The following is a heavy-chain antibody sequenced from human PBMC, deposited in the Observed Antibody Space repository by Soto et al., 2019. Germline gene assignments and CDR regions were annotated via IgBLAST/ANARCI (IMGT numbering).Heavy chain of an antibody. CDR2: ISAYNGNT. J-gene: IGHJ6*02. V-gene: IGHV1-18*01. CDR1: GYTFTSYG. D-gene: IGHD3-22*01. CDR3: ARGTITYYYDSSGYYGGDFGYYGMDV. Sequence: ASVKVSCKASGYTFTSYGISWVRQAPGQGLEWMGWISAYNGNTNYAQKLQGRVTMTTDTSTSTAYMELRSLRSDDTAVYYCARGTITYYYDSSGYYGGDFGYYGMDVWGQGTTVTVSS.